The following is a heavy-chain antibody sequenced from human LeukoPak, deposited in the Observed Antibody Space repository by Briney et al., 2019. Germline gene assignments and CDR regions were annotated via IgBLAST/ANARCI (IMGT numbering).Heavy chain of an antibody. J-gene: IGHJ6*03. CDR2: IIPIFGTA. D-gene: IGHD2-2*01. Sequence: ASVKVSCKASGGTFSSYAISWVRQAPGQGLEWMGGIIPIFGTANYAQKFQGRVTITADESTSTAYMELRGLRSDDTAVYYCARGPIIDIVVIPAAADYYHMDVWGKGTTVTVSS. CDR3: ARGPIIDIVVIPAAADYYHMDV. V-gene: IGHV1-69*13. CDR1: GGTFSSYA.